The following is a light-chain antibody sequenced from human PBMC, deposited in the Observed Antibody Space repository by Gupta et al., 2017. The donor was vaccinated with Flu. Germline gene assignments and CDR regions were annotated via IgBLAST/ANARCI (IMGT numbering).Light chain of an antibody. CDR2: DTS. CDR3: QHRDNWPPL. V-gene: IGKV3-11*01. Sequence: ELLLTHSPVTLSLSPGERATLSCRASQSVSNYLAWYQQKPGQAPRLLIFDTSFSPTGIPAQFSGRRSGTDFTLTSSSLEPEDFAVYYCQHRDNWPPLFGQGTILDIK. J-gene: IGKJ2*01. CDR1: QSVSNY.